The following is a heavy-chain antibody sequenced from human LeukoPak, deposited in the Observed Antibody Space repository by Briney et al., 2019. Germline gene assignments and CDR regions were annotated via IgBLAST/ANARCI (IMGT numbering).Heavy chain of an antibody. J-gene: IGHJ4*02. CDR1: GFTFSSYS. D-gene: IGHD3-22*01. CDR3: ARASTYYYDSSGYYPVDY. V-gene: IGHV3-21*01. CDR2: ISSSSSYI. Sequence: GGSLRLSCAASGFTFSSYSMNWVRQAPGKGLEWVSSISSSSSYIYYADSVKGRFTISRDNAKNSLYLQMNSLRAEDTAVYYCARASTYYYDSSGYYPVDYWGQGTLVTVSS.